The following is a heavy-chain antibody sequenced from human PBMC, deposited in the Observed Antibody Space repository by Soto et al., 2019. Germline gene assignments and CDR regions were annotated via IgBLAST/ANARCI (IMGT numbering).Heavy chain of an antibody. Sequence: PGGSLRLSCAASGFTFSSYGMHWVRQAPGKGLEWVAVISYDGSNKYYADSVKGRFTISRDNSKNTLYLQMNSLRAEDTAVYYCAKDPTLSKYYDILTGYPDYWGQGTLVTVSS. D-gene: IGHD3-9*01. CDR1: GFTFSSYG. CDR3: AKDPTLSKYYDILTGYPDY. J-gene: IGHJ4*02. V-gene: IGHV3-30*18. CDR2: ISYDGSNK.